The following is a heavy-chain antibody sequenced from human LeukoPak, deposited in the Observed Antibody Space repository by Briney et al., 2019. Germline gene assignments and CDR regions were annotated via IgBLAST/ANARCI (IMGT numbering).Heavy chain of an antibody. D-gene: IGHD5-18*01. Sequence: ASVKVSCKASGYTFTNFGISWVRQAPGQGLEWMGGIIPVFSTADYAQMYQGRVTITANKSTSTVYMELSSLRSEDTAMYYCARGVDTTMVKGGYYYYYMDVWGRGTTVTVSS. CDR1: GYTFTNFG. J-gene: IGHJ6*03. V-gene: IGHV1-69*06. CDR2: IIPVFSTA. CDR3: ARGVDTTMVKGGYYYYYMDV.